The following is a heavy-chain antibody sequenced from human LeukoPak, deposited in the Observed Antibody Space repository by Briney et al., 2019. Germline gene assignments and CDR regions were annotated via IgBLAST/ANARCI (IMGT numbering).Heavy chain of an antibody. D-gene: IGHD1-26*01. V-gene: IGHV4-59*01. J-gene: IGHJ5*02. CDR3: ARDGVVGATMEYNWFDP. CDR2: IYYSGST. CDR1: GGSISSYY. Sequence: SETLSLTCTVSGGSISSYYRSWIRQPPGKGLEWIGYIYYSGSTNYNQSLKSRVTISVDTSKNQFSLKLSSVTAADTAVYYCARDGVVGATMEYNWFDPWGQGTLVTVSS.